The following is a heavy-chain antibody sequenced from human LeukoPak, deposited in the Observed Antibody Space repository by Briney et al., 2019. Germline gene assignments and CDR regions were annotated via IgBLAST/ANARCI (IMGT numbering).Heavy chain of an antibody. Sequence: GGSLRLSCVASGFSFSSYTMSWVRQAPGKGLEWVAKMKEDGSDIHYVDSVRGRFTICRDNAKNSLCLQMSSLRVEDTAVYYCARGGARYLDSWGQGILVTVSS. CDR3: ARGGARYLDS. CDR1: GFSFSSYT. D-gene: IGHD3-9*01. CDR2: MKEDGSDI. J-gene: IGHJ4*02. V-gene: IGHV3-7*01.